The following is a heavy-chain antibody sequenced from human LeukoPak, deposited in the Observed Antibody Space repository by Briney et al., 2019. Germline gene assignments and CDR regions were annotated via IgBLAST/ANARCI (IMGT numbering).Heavy chain of an antibody. J-gene: IGHJ6*03. CDR1: GGTFSSYA. CDR2: IIPIFGTA. CDR3: ARSRVYSSSWTYYMDV. Sequence: SVNVSCEASGGTFSSYAISWVRQASGQGLERMGGIIPIFGTANYAQKFQGRVTITTDESTSTAYMELSSLRSEDTAVYYCARSRVYSSSWTYYMDVWGKGTTVTVSS. D-gene: IGHD6-13*01. V-gene: IGHV1-69*05.